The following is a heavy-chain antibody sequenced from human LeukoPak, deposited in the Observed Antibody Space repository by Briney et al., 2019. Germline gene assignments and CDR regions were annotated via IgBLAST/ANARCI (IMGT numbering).Heavy chain of an antibody. J-gene: IGHJ4*01. V-gene: IGHV3-64D*06. CDR1: GFPFSTLG. D-gene: IGHD1-14*01. CDR2: IGSDGDGT. CDR3: VSPVFINF. Sequence: GGSLRLSCSASGFPFSTLGMHWVRKAPGKGLEHVSTIGSDGDGTYYADSVKDRFIISRDNSKNAVYLQMSSLRPEDTAVYYCVSPVFINFWGQGTLVTVSS.